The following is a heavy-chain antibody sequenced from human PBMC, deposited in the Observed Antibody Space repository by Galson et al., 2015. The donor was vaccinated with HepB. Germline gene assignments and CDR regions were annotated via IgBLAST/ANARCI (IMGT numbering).Heavy chain of an antibody. Sequence: SLRLSCAASGFTFSSYAVHWVRQAPGKGLEWVAVISYDGSNKYYADSVKGRFTISRDNSKNTLYLQMNSLRAEDTAVYYCARDEAAAYYQGAYLYSWGQGTLVTVSS. CDR1: GFTFSSYA. J-gene: IGHJ4*02. CDR3: ARDEAAAYYQGAYLYS. V-gene: IGHV3-30*04. D-gene: IGHD3-9*01. CDR2: ISYDGSNK.